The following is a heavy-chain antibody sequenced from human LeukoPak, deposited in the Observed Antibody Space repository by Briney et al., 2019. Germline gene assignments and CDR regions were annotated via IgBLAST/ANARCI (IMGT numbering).Heavy chain of an antibody. Sequence: GRSLRLSCAASGFTFSSCGMHWVRQAPGKGLEWVAVISYDRSNKYYADSVKGRFTISRDNSKNTLYLQMNSLRAEDTAVYYCAKDCVGSGVYYYYGMDVWGQGTTVTVSS. J-gene: IGHJ6*02. V-gene: IGHV3-30*18. CDR3: AKDCVGSGVYYYYGMDV. CDR1: GFTFSSCG. CDR2: ISYDRSNK. D-gene: IGHD1-26*01.